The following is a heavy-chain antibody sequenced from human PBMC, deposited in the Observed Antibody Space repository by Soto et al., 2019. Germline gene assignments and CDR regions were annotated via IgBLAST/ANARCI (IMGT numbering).Heavy chain of an antibody. CDR2: IWYDGSNK. D-gene: IGHD2-2*01. Sequence: QVQLVESGGGVVQPGRSLRLSCAASGFTFSSYGMHWVRQAPGKGLEWVAVIWYDGSNKYYADSVKGRFTISRDNSKNTLYLQMNSLRAEDTAVYYCARMDWDIVVVPAAETTYYYGMDVWGQGATVTVSS. CDR3: ARMDWDIVVVPAAETTYYYGMDV. J-gene: IGHJ6*02. CDR1: GFTFSSYG. V-gene: IGHV3-33*01.